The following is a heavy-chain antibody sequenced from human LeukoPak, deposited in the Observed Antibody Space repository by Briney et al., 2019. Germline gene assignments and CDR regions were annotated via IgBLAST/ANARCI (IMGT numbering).Heavy chain of an antibody. CDR2: IKQDGSEK. V-gene: IGHV3-7*05. Sequence: GGSLRLSCAASGVTFSSYWMSWVRQAPGQGLEWVANIKQDGSEKYYVDSVKGRFTISRDNAKNSLYLQMNSLRAEDTAVYYCARIGGYFDYWGQGTLVTVSS. CDR3: ARIGGYFDY. CDR1: GVTFSSYW. J-gene: IGHJ4*02. D-gene: IGHD4-23*01.